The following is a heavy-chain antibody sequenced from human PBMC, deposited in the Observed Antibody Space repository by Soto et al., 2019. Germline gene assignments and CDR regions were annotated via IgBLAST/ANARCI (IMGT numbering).Heavy chain of an antibody. Sequence: GGVLGPSRGASGFPLRRSGIHRGRPAPGKGLEWVAVIWYDGSNKYYADSVKGRFTISRDNSKNTLYLQMNSLRAEDTAVYYCARDRLVHASAFDIWGQGTMVTVSS. V-gene: IGHV3-33*08. CDR2: IWYDGSNK. CDR3: ARDRLVHASAFDI. D-gene: IGHD6-19*01. CDR1: GFPLRRSG. J-gene: IGHJ3*02.